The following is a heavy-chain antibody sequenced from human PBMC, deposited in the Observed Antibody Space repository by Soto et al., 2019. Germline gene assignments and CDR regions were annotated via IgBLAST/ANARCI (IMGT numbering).Heavy chain of an antibody. Sequence: PGGSLRPPGAALGFTASSNNRSWVRQAPGKGLEWVSVIYSGGSTYYADSVRGRFTISRDNSKNTLYLQMNSLRAEDTAVYYCASRIQLWSKSYYFDYWGQGTLVTV. V-gene: IGHV3-53*01. CDR1: GFTASSNN. J-gene: IGHJ4*02. D-gene: IGHD5-18*01. CDR3: ASRIQLWSKSYYFDY. CDR2: IYSGGST.